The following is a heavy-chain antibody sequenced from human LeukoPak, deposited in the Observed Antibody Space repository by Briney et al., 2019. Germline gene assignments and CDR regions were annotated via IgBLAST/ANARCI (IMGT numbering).Heavy chain of an antibody. CDR3: ARDTATTGGPWVYFDY. D-gene: IGHD5-18*01. CDR2: INPNSGGT. V-gene: IGHV1-2*02. J-gene: IGHJ4*02. CDR1: GYTFTSYD. Sequence: ASVKVSCKASGYTFTSYDINWVRQAPGQGLEWMGWINPNSGGTNYAQKFQGRVTMTRDTSISTAYMELSRLRSDDTAVYYCARDTATTGGPWVYFDYWGQGTLVTVSS.